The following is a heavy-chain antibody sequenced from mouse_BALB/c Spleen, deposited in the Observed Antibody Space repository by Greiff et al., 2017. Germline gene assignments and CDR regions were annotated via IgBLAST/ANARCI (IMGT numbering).Heavy chain of an antibody. J-gene: IGHJ1*01. D-gene: IGHD1-1*01. CDR3: ATQIYYYGSSHWYFDV. CDR2: IWAGGST. CDR1: GFSLTSYG. V-gene: IGHV2-9*02. Sequence: QVQLQQSGPGLVAPSQSLSITCTVSGFSLTSYGVHWVRQPPGKGLEWLGVIWAGGSTNYNSALMSRLSISKDNSKSQVFLKMNSLQTDDTAMYYCATQIYYYGSSHWYFDVWGAGTTVTVSS.